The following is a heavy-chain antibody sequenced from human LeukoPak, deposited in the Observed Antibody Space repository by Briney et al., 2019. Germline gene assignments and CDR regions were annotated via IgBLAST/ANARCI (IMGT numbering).Heavy chain of an antibody. CDR1: GFTSNPSE. J-gene: IGHJ1*01. V-gene: IGHV3-48*03. CDR2: ISHTGSLI. CDR3: SSYCSAGTCYGYFHH. D-gene: IGHD2-15*01. Sequence: PGGSLRLSCAASGFTSNPSELNWVRQAPGKGLEWISYISHTGSLIYYADSVKGRFTISRDNTKNLLYLQMNSLRVEDTGIYYCSSYCSAGTCYGYFHHWGQGTLVSVSS.